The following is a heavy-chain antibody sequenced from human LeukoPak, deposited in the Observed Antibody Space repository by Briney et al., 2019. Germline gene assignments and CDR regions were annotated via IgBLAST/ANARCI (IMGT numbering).Heavy chain of an antibody. Sequence: GGSLRLSCAAFGFSFNSYAMHWVRQPPGKGLEWVAVISYDGTNKYYADSVKGRFTISRDNSKNTLYLQMSSLRAEDTAVYYCARSYYDSSGYLFDYWGQGTLVTVSS. V-gene: IGHV3-30-3*01. CDR3: ARSYYDSSGYLFDY. J-gene: IGHJ4*02. CDR2: ISYDGTNK. CDR1: GFSFNSYA. D-gene: IGHD3-22*01.